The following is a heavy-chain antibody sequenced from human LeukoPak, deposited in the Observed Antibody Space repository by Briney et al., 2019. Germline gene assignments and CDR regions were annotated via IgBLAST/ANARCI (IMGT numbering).Heavy chain of an antibody. Sequence: SETLSLTCAVYGGSFSGYYWSWIRQPPGKGLEWIGEINHSGSTNYNPSLKSRVTISVDTSKNQFSLKLSSVTAADTAVYYCARGGAQYYYDSSGYYYVSDAYDYWGQGTLVTVSS. V-gene: IGHV4-34*01. D-gene: IGHD3-22*01. CDR2: INHSGST. CDR3: ARGGAQYYYDSSGYYYVSDAYDY. CDR1: GGSFSGYY. J-gene: IGHJ4*02.